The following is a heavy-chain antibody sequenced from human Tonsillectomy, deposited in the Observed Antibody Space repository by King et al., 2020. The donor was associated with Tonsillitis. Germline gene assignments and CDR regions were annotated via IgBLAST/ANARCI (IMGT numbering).Heavy chain of an antibody. Sequence: QLVQSGAEVKKPGSSVKVSCKSSGGTFSSYAISWVRQAPGQGLEWMGGSIPIFGAANNAQKFQGRVTITADESTSTAYMELRSLRSEDTAVYYCARDGADYYDSSNYSAFDIWGQGTMVTVSS. CDR2: SIPIFGAA. CDR1: GGTFSSYA. V-gene: IGHV1-69*12. D-gene: IGHD3-22*01. CDR3: ARDGADYYDSSNYSAFDI. J-gene: IGHJ3*02.